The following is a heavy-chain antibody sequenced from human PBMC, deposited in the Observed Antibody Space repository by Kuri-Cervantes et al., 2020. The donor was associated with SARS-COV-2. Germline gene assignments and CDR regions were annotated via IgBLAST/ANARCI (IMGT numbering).Heavy chain of an antibody. V-gene: IGHV3-69-1*01. D-gene: IGHD2-2*01. CDR3: AREARQYRDSSTCYVGPSEDY. J-gene: IGHJ4*02. Sequence: GESLKISCVASGFSFRDYAMNWVRQAPGKGLEWISYITSRPTMYYADSVKGRFTVSRDNAKDSVYLQMNNLRVEDTAVYYCAREARQYRDSSTCYVGPSEDYWGQGTLVTVSS. CDR2: ITSRPTM. CDR1: GFSFRDYA.